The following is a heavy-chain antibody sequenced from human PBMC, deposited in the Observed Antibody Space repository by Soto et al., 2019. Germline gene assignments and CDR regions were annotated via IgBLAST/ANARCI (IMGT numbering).Heavy chain of an antibody. CDR3: AKYNDYVWGSYRNPLDY. D-gene: IGHD3-16*02. CDR1: GFTFSSYA. J-gene: IGHJ4*02. V-gene: IGHV3-23*01. Sequence: GGSLRLSCAASGFTFSSYAMSWVRQAPGKGLEWVSTISGSGGSTYYADSVKGRFTISRDNSKNTLYLQMNSLRAGDTAVYYCAKYNDYVWGSYRNPLDYWGQGTLVTVSS. CDR2: ISGSGGST.